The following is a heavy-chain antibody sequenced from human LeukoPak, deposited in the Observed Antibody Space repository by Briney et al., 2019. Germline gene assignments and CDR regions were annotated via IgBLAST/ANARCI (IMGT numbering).Heavy chain of an antibody. Sequence: PSQTLSPTCTVSGGSISSSDYYWSWIRQHPGKGLEWIGYIYNSGSTYYNPSLKSRITISVDTSENQFSLKLSSVTAADTAIYYCAAMGYYDSSGPRFDNWGQGTLVTVSS. V-gene: IGHV4-31*03. D-gene: IGHD3-22*01. CDR2: IYNSGST. CDR1: GGSISSSDYY. CDR3: AAMGYYDSSGPRFDN. J-gene: IGHJ4*02.